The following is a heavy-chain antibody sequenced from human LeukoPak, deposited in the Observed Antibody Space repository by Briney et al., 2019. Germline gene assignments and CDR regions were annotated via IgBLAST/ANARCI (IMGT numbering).Heavy chain of an antibody. CDR1: GSSISNYY. CDR3: ARHEGLARPFDY. CDR2: IYSTGST. V-gene: IGHV4-59*08. Sequence: ASETLSLTCSVSGSSISNYYWSWIRQSPGKGLEWIGYIYSTGSTDYNPSLKSRVTISVETSKNQFSLRLSSVTAADTAVYFCARHEGLARPFDYWAREPWSPSPQ. D-gene: IGHD6-19*01. J-gene: IGHJ4*02.